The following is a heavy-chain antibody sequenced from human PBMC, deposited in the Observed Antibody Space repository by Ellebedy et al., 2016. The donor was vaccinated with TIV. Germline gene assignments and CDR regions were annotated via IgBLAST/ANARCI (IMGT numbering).Heavy chain of an antibody. D-gene: IGHD3-9*01. Sequence: ASVKVSCKVSGYTLTELSMHWVRQAPGKGLEWMGSFDPEDGETIYAQKFQGRVTMTEDTSTDTAYMELSNLRSDDTAVYYCARGGTNTGSEDDHWGQGTLVTVSS. CDR2: FDPEDGET. V-gene: IGHV1-24*01. J-gene: IGHJ4*02. CDR1: GYTLTELS. CDR3: ARGGTNTGSEDDH.